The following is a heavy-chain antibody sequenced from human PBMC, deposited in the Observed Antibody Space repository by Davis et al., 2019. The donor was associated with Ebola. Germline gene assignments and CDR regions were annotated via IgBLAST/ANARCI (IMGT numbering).Heavy chain of an antibody. J-gene: IGHJ3*02. D-gene: IGHD2-21*02. CDR2: IYHSGST. V-gene: IGHV4-30-2*01. CDR1: GGSISSGGYS. Sequence: PSETLSLTCAVSGGSISSGGYSWSWIRQPPGKGLEWIGYIYHSGSTYYNPSLKSRVTISVDRSKNQFSLKLSSVTAADTAVYYCARLPSYCGGDCYFWAGGNAFDIWGQGTMVTVSS. CDR3: ARLPSYCGGDCYFWAGGNAFDI.